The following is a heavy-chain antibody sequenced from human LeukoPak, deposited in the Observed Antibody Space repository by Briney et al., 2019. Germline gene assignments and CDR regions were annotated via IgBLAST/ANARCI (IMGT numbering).Heavy chain of an antibody. J-gene: IGHJ5*02. V-gene: IGHV1-24*01. CDR3: ATRHVAYNWFDP. D-gene: IGHD2-15*01. Sequence: ASVKVSCKVSGYTLRELSIHWVRQAPGKGLEWMGGFDPEGGETIYARKFRGRVTMTEDTSTDTAYLELPSLTSEDTAVYYCATRHVAYNWFDPWGQGTLVTVSS. CDR2: FDPEGGET. CDR1: GYTLRELS.